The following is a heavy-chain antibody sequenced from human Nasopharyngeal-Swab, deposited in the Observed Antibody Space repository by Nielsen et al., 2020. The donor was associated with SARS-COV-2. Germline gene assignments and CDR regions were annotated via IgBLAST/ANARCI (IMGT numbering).Heavy chain of an antibody. J-gene: IGHJ3*01. Sequence: GSLRLSCSVSGGSISSGDYYWSWIRQPPGKGLEWIGHIYYTGSTHYNPPLKSRVTISVDTSKNQFSLNLNSVAAADTAVYYRARGTNYYGSGDFWGQGTMVTVSS. CDR2: IYYTGST. CDR1: GGSISSGDYY. D-gene: IGHD3-10*01. V-gene: IGHV4-61*08. CDR3: ARGTNYYGSGDF.